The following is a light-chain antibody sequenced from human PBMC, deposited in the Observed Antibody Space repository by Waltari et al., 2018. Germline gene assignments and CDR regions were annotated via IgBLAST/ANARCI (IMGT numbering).Light chain of an antibody. CDR1: QSVSTY. V-gene: IGKV3-11*01. J-gene: IGKJ2*01. Sequence: EIVLTQSPATLSLSPGETATLSCRASQSVSTYLAWYQQRPGQAPRLLIYDASNRATGIPARFRGSGSGTDFTLTISSLEPEDFAVYYCQQRSNWTPHTFGQGARLEIK. CDR2: DAS. CDR3: QQRSNWTPHT.